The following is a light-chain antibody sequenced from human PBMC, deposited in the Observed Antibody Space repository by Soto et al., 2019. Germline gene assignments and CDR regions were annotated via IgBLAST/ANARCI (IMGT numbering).Light chain of an antibody. CDR3: CSYSGTVAYV. J-gene: IGLJ1*01. CDR2: EVN. V-gene: IGLV2-23*02. Sequence: QSALTQPASVSGSPGQSITISCAGTGSDVGAYNLVSWYQQHPGKAPKLIMCEVNTRPSGISNRFSGSKSGDTASLTISGLQGEDDADYFCCSYSGTVAYVFGAGTKGTVL. CDR1: GSDVGAYNL.